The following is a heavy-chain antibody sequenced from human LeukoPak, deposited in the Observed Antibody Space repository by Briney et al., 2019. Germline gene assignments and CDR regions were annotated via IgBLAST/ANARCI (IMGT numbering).Heavy chain of an antibody. V-gene: IGHV4-4*07. D-gene: IGHD2-15*01. J-gene: IGHJ6*02. CDR1: GGSISSYY. CDR3: AGARKVGDLEESYYYYYGMDV. Sequence: SQTLSLTCAVSGGSISSYYWSWIRQPAGKGLEWIGRIYTSGSTNYNPSLKSRVTMSVDTSKNQFSLKLSSVTAADTAVYYCAGARKVGDLEESYYYYYGMDVWGQGTAVTVSS. CDR2: IYTSGST.